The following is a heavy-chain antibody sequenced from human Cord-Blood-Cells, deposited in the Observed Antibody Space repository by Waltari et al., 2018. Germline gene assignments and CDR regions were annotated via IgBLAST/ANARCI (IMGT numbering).Heavy chain of an antibody. CDR2: MKPSSGTT. V-gene: IGHV1-8*01. D-gene: IGHD2-8*02. CDR1: GYTFTSYD. Sequence: QVPLVQSGAEVKKPGASVKVSCKASGYTFTSYDINWVRQATGEGLEWMRWMKPSSGTTGYARNFQCRVTRTRNTYISTAYMVRSGLRAEDAAVYYCTRGPRSGAGGDYWGQGSLFIVSS. J-gene: IGHJ4*02. CDR3: TRGPRSGAGGDY.